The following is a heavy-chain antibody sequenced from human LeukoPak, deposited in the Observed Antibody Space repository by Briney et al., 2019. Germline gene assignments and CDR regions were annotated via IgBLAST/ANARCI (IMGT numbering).Heavy chain of an antibody. D-gene: IGHD4-17*01. J-gene: IGHJ3*02. CDR2: IYYSGST. Sequence: PSETLSLTCTVSGGSISSYYWSWIRHPPGKGLEWMGYIYYSGSTNYNPSLKSRVTISVDTSKNQFSLKLSSVTAADTAVYYCARIDYGDYFRDDAFDIWGQGTMVTVSS. V-gene: IGHV4-59*08. CDR1: GGSISSYY. CDR3: ARIDYGDYFRDDAFDI.